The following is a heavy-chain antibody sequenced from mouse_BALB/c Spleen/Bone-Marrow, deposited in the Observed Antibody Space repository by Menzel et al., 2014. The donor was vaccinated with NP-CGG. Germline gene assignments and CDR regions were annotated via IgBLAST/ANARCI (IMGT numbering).Heavy chain of an antibody. CDR1: GYTFTSYW. CDR3: GRKKSSHGFWFAY. V-gene: IGHV1-61*01. D-gene: IGHD1-2*01. CDR2: IDPSDSET. Sequence: VQLLQSGAELVRPGASVKLSCKASGYTFTSYWMYWVQQRPGQGLEWIGLIDPSDSETYYNQMFKDKVTFTVDKASSKAYMLLSSRTTEDSAVYYCGRKKSSHGFWFAYWGQGTLVTVSA. J-gene: IGHJ3*01.